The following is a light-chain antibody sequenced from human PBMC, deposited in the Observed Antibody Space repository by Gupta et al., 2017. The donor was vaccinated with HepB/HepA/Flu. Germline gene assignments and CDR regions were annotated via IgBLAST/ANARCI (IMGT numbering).Light chain of an antibody. CDR1: QNIATTY. V-gene: IGKV3-20*01. CDR2: GAS. CDR3: QQYGSSYT. J-gene: IGKJ2*01. Sequence: EIVLTQSPGTLSLSPGERATLSCRASQNIATTYLAWYQHKPGQAPRLLIYGASSRATGIPDRFSGSGSGTDFTLTSSRLEPEDFAVYYCQQYGSSYTFGQGTKLEIK.